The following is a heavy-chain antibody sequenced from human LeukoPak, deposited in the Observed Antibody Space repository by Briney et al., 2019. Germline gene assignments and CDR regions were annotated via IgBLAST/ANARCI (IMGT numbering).Heavy chain of an antibody. CDR2: VSGSGTTT. Sequence: GGSLRLSCAASGFTFSSYAMNWVRQAPGKGPEWVSGVSGSGTTTKYADSVKGRLIISRDNSKNTLSLQMDSLRAEDTALYYCAKDTRIDACNLGDAFDVWGQGTMVTVSS. CDR1: GFTFSSYA. D-gene: IGHD5-24*01. V-gene: IGHV3-23*01. CDR3: AKDTRIDACNLGDAFDV. J-gene: IGHJ3*01.